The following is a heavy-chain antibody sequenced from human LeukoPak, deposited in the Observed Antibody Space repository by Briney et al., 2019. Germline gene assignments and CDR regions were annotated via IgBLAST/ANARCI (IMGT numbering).Heavy chain of an antibody. CDR2: ISYDGSEK. V-gene: IGHV3-30*18. D-gene: IGHD4-17*01. CDR3: AKNPHRTTSGPFDY. J-gene: IGHJ4*02. CDR1: GFTFNNYG. Sequence: GGSLRLSCAAPGFTFNNYGMHWVRQAPGKGLEWVAVISYDGSEKYYADSVKGRFTISRDNSKNTLYLQMNSLRGEDTAVYYCAKNPHRTTSGPFDYWGQGTLAIVSS.